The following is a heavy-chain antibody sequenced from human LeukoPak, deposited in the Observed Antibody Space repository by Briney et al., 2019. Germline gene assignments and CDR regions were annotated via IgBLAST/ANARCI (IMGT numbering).Heavy chain of an antibody. Sequence: GGSLRLSCAASGFTSSSYSMNWVRQAPGKGLEWVSYISSSSSTIYYADSVKGRFTISRDNAKNSLYLQMNSLRAEDTAVYYCARDMWFGEPPSRPWGQGTLVTVSS. CDR3: ARDMWFGEPPSRP. CDR2: ISSSSSTI. V-gene: IGHV3-48*01. J-gene: IGHJ5*02. CDR1: GFTSSSYS. D-gene: IGHD3-10*01.